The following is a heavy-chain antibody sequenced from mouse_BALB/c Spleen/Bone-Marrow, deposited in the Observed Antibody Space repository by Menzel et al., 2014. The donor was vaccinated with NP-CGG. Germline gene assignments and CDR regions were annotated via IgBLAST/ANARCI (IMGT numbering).Heavy chain of an antibody. J-gene: IGHJ2*01. V-gene: IGHV1S126*01. CDR2: IDPSDSET. Sequence: QVQLQQSGPQVVRPGASVKISCKASGYSFTSYWMHWVKQRPGQGLEWIGMIDPSDSETRLNQKFKDKATLTVDKSSSTAYMQLSSPTSEDSAVYYCARGGLRLPYYFVYWGQGTTLTVSS. CDR3: ARGGLRLPYYFVY. D-gene: IGHD1-2*01. CDR1: GYSFTSYW.